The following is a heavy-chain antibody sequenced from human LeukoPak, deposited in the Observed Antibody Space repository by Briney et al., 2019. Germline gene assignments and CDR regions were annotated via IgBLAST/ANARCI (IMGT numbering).Heavy chain of an antibody. CDR1: GASISGSGYY. CDR3: AKSGGYGLIDY. Sequence: PSETLSLTCAVSGASISGSGYYWGWIRQPPGKGLEWIGNIYYSGSTYYNASLQSRVTISIDASKNQFSLRLNSVTAADTAMYYCAKSGGYGLIDYWGQGTLVTVSS. V-gene: IGHV4-39*01. D-gene: IGHD1-26*01. CDR2: IYYSGST. J-gene: IGHJ4*02.